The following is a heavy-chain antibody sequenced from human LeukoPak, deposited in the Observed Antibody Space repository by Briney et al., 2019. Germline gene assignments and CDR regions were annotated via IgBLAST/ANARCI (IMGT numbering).Heavy chain of an antibody. Sequence: GGSLRLSCTASGFTFGDYAMSWVRQAPGKGLEWVGFIRSKAYGGTTEYAASVKGRFTISRDDSKSIAYLQMNSLKTEDTAVYYCTSKAVAGSYYFDYWGQGTLVTVSS. D-gene: IGHD6-19*01. CDR1: GFTFGDYA. V-gene: IGHV3-49*04. CDR2: IRSKAYGGTT. J-gene: IGHJ4*02. CDR3: TSKAVAGSYYFDY.